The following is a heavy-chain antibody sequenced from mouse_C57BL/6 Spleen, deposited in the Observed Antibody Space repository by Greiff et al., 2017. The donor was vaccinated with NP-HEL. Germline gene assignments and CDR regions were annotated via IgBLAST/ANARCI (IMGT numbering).Heavy chain of an antibody. J-gene: IGHJ1*03. V-gene: IGHV1-55*01. CDR3: ARGGTYGSSPHWYFDV. CDR1: GYTFTSYW. CDR2: IYPGSGST. D-gene: IGHD1-1*01. Sequence: QVHVKQPGAELVKPGASVKMSCKASGYTFTSYWITWVKQRPGQGLEWIGDIYPGSGSTNYNEKFKSKATLTVDTSSSTAYMQLSSLTSEDSAVYYCARGGTYGSSPHWYFDVWGTGTTVTVSS.